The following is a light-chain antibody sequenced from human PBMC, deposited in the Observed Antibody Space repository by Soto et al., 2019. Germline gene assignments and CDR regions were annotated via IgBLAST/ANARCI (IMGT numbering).Light chain of an antibody. V-gene: IGKV3-11*01. CDR2: DAS. CDR3: QQRSDSTT. CDR1: HSVTTR. J-gene: IGKJ5*01. Sequence: EIVLTHSPDTLASSPWEGATLSCWASHSVTTRLAWFQQRPGQTPRLLIYDASTRDPGIPARFSGRGSGTDFTLTISSLEPEDFAVYYCQQRSDSTTFGQGTRLEIK.